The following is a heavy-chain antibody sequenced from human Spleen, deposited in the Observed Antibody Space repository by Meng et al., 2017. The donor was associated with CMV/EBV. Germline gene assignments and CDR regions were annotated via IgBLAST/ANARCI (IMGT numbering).Heavy chain of an antibody. Sequence: GGSLRLSCAASGFTVNNNFMSWVRLAPGKGLEWVSVIYRGGTAFYADSVKGRFTISRDNFKNILYLQMNSLRAEDTAVYYCARVVQHYDVWSGHYIPDAFDIWAQGTMVTVSS. CDR1: GFTVNNNF. CDR3: ARVVQHYDVWSGHYIPDAFDI. CDR2: IYRGGTA. V-gene: IGHV3-53*01. J-gene: IGHJ3*02. D-gene: IGHD3-3*01.